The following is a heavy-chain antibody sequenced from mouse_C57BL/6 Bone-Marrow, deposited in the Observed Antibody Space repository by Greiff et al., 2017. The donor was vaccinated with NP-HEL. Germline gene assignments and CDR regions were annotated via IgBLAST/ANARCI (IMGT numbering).Heavy chain of an antibody. CDR3: AHYYGSRGFAY. V-gene: IGHV1-19*01. CDR2: INPYNGGT. D-gene: IGHD1-1*01. Sequence: VQLQQSGPVLVKPGASVKMSCKASGYTFTDYYMNWVKQSHGKSLEWIGVINPYNGGTSYNQKFKGKATLTVDKSSSTAYMERNSLTSEDSAVYYCAHYYGSRGFAYWGQGTLVTVSA. J-gene: IGHJ3*01. CDR1: GYTFTDYY.